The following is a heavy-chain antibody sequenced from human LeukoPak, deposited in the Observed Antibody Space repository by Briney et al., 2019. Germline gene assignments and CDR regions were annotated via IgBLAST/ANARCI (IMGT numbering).Heavy chain of an antibody. CDR2: FDPEDGET. D-gene: IGHD6-13*01. V-gene: IGHV1-24*01. J-gene: IGHJ4*02. CDR3: ATDRAVGGYSSSLVDY. CDR1: GYTLTELS. Sequence: GASVKVSCKVSGYTLTELSMHWVRQAPGKGLEWMGGFDPEDGETIYAQKFQGRVTMTEDTSTDTAYMELSSLRSEDTAVYYCATDRAVGGYSSSLVDYWGQGTLVTVSS.